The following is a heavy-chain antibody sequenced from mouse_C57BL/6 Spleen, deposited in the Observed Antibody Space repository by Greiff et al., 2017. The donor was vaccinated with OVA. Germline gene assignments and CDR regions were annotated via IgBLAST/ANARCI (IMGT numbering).Heavy chain of an antibody. D-gene: IGHD2-3*01. V-gene: IGHV2-5*01. CDR3: ASPGIYDGYRGLFAY. J-gene: IGHJ3*01. Sequence: QVQLKESGPGLVQPSQSLSITCTVSGFSLTSYGVHWVRQSPGKGLEWLGVIWRGGSTDYNAAFMSRLSITKDNSKSQVFFKMNSLQADDTAIYYCASPGIYDGYRGLFAYWGQGTLVTVSA. CDR1: GFSLTSYG. CDR2: IWRGGST.